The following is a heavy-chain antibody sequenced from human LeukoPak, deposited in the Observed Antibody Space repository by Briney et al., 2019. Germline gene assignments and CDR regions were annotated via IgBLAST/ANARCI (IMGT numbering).Heavy chain of an antibody. V-gene: IGHV3-21*01. CDR2: ISSSSSYI. Sequence: PGGSLRLSCAASGFTFSSYSMNWVHQAPGKGLEWVSSISSSSSYIYYADSVKGRFTISRDNAKNSLYLQMNSLRAEDTAVYYCARDNPKQYSGSYYGDLGYYGMDVWGQGTTVTVSS. D-gene: IGHD1-26*01. CDR3: ARDNPKQYSGSYYGDLGYYGMDV. J-gene: IGHJ6*02. CDR1: GFTFSSYS.